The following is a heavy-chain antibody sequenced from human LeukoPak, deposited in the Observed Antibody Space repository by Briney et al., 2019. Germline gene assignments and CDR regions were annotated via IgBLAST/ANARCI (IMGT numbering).Heavy chain of an antibody. V-gene: IGHV3-23*01. CDR2: ISGSGDST. D-gene: IGHD2-15*01. CDR1: GFTFSSYA. CDR3: AKRGYCSGGSCHDFDS. Sequence: PGGSLRLSCAASGFTFSSYAMSWVRQAPGKGLEWVSTISGSGDSTYYTDSVKGRLTISRDNSKNTLYLQMNSLRAEDTAVYFCAKRGYCSGGSCHDFDSWGQGTLVTVSS. J-gene: IGHJ4*02.